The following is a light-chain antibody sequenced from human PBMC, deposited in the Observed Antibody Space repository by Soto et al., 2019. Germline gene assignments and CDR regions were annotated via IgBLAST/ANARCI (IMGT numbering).Light chain of an antibody. Sequence: QSVLTQPPSVSAAPGQKVTIPCSGSSSNIGNNYVSWYQQLPETTPKPLIYENNKRPSGIPDRFSGSKSGTSATLGITGLQTGDEADYYCGTWDSSLSAAVFGTGTKVTVL. J-gene: IGLJ1*01. V-gene: IGLV1-51*02. CDR1: SSNIGNNY. CDR3: GTWDSSLSAAV. CDR2: ENN.